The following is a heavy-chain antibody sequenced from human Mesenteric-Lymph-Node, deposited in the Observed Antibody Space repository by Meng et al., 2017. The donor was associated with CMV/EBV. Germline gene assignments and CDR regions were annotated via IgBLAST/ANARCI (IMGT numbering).Heavy chain of an antibody. V-gene: IGHV6-1*01. CDR1: GDSISSNIDA. Sequence: VPLPPSGPVMLASSPTHSVTCTISGDSISSNIDAWNWICLYPSRGLEWLGRTYYRFESYNDYAVSVKSRISVNLDTSKNQLSLHLNFVTPEDTAVYYCAYFGDLPPLWWGQGTLVTVSS. CDR2: TYYRFESYN. D-gene: IGHD3-16*01. CDR3: AYFGDLPPLW. J-gene: IGHJ4*02.